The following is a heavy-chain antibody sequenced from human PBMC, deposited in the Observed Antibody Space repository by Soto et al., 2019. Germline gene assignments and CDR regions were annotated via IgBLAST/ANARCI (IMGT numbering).Heavy chain of an antibody. CDR1: GGSISSYY. CDR2: IYYSGST. CDR3: ARGVHYDSSGYYYPGFDY. D-gene: IGHD3-22*01. J-gene: IGHJ4*02. V-gene: IGHV4-59*01. Sequence: SETLSLTCTVSGGSISSYYWSWIRQPPGKGLEWIGYIYYSGSTNYNPSLKSRVTISVDTSKNQFSLKLSSVTAADTAVYYCARGVHYDSSGYYYPGFDYWGQGTLVTVSS.